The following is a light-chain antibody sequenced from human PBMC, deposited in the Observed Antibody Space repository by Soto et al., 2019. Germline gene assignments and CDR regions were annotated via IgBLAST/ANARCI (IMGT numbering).Light chain of an antibody. V-gene: IGKV3-20*01. Sequence: EIVLTQSPGTLSLSPGERATLSCRASQSVSSSYLAWYQQKPGQAPSLLIYGASSTATRIPDRFSGSGCGTEFTLTISRLEAEEVVVYYCQQYGSSPLITFGQGTRLEIK. J-gene: IGKJ5*01. CDR1: QSVSSSY. CDR2: GAS. CDR3: QQYGSSPLIT.